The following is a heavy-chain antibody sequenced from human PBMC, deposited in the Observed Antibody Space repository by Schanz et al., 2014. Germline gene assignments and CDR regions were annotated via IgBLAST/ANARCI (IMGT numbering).Heavy chain of an antibody. CDR2: THITGST. Sequence: QVQLQESGPGLVKPSQTLSLTCAVSGGSISSGDYSWSWIRQPPGKGLEWIGFTHITGSTYYNPSLKSRVTISEDRSKTQSSLKLNSVTAADTAVYYCARDRGYDFSFDPWGQGTLVTVSS. CDR1: GGSISSGDYS. CDR3: ARDRGYDFSFDP. V-gene: IGHV4-30-4*07. J-gene: IGHJ5*02. D-gene: IGHD3-3*01.